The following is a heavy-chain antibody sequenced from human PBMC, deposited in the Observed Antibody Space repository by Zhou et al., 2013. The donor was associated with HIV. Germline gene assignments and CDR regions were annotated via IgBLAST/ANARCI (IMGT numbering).Heavy chain of an antibody. CDR3: ARRKYYYDSSGPSAFDI. D-gene: IGHD3-22*01. CDR1: GGTFSSYA. V-gene: IGHV1-69*13. Sequence: QVQLVQSGAEVKKPGSSVKVSCKASGGTFSSYAINWVRQAPGQGLEWMGRIIPMFNTANYAQKFQDRVTITADESTSTAYMELSSLTSEDTAIYFCARRKYYYDSSGPSAFDIWGQGTMVTVSS. J-gene: IGHJ3*02. CDR2: IIPMFNTA.